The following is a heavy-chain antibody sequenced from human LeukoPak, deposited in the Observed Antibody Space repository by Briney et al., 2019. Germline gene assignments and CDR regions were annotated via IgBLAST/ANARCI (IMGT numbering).Heavy chain of an antibody. CDR1: GFTFSSYA. D-gene: IGHD3-22*01. V-gene: IGHV3-30-3*01. J-gene: IGHJ4*02. CDR2: ISYDGSNK. CDR3: ARLNDYYDSSGYYPFDY. Sequence: GGSLRLSCAASGFTFSSYAMHWVRQAPGKGLEWVAVISYDGSNKYYADSVKGRFTISRDNSKNTLYLQMNSLRAEDTAEYYCARLNDYYDSSGYYPFDYWGQGTLVTVSS.